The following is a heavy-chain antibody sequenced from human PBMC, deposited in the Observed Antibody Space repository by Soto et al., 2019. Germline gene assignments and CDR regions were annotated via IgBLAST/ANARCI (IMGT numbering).Heavy chain of an antibody. CDR1: GGSISSGGYY. Sequence: SETLSLTCTVSGGSISSGGYYWSWIRQHPGKGLEWIGYLYYSGSTYYNPSLKSRVTISVDTSKNQFSLKLSSVTAADTAVYYGARAGGDCSSTSCYNWFDPWGQGTLVTVSS. CDR2: LYYSGST. J-gene: IGHJ5*02. CDR3: ARAGGDCSSTSCYNWFDP. V-gene: IGHV4-31*03. D-gene: IGHD2-2*01.